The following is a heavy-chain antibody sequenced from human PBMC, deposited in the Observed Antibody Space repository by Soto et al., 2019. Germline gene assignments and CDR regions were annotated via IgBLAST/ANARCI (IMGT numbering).Heavy chain of an antibody. CDR3: ARDKITGLFDY. CDR1: GGSFCRYY. CDR2: INHSGST. D-gene: IGHD2-8*02. J-gene: IGHJ4*02. Sequence: SETLSLTCAVYGGSFCRYYWTWIRQPPGTGLEWIGEINHSGSTNYNPSLKSRVTISVDTSKNQFSLKLTSVTAADTAVYYCARDKITGLFDYWGQGTLVNVPS. V-gene: IGHV4-34*01.